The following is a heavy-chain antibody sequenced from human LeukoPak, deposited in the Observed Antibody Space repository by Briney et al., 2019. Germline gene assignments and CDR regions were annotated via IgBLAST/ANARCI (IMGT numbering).Heavy chain of an antibody. CDR2: INTNTGSP. Sequence: ASVKVSCKASGYTFTSYAMNWVRQAPGQGLEWMGWINTNTGSPTYIQGFTGRFVFSLDTSVSTAYLQISSLKAEDTAVYYCASSRVAGNFDYWGQGTLVTVSS. D-gene: IGHD6-19*01. J-gene: IGHJ4*02. V-gene: IGHV7-4-1*02. CDR3: ASSRVAGNFDY. CDR1: GYTFTSYA.